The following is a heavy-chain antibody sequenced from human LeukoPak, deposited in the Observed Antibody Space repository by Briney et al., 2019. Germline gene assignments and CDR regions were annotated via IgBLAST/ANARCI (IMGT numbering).Heavy chain of an antibody. CDR1: GGTFSRYA. V-gene: IGHV1-69*13. CDR2: INPFFGTA. J-gene: IGHJ4*02. D-gene: IGHD3-10*01. Sequence: GASVKVSCKPSGGTFSRYAISWVRQAPGQGVEWMGGINPFFGTANYAQKIQGRVTITADESTSTAYMELSSLRSGDTAVYDCARGATPLGGVLLWFGELARWGQGTLVTVSS. CDR3: ARGATPLGGVLLWFGELAR.